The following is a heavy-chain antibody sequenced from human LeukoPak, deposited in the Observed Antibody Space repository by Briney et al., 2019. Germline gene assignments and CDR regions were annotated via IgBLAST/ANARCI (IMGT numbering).Heavy chain of an antibody. V-gene: IGHV1-69*13. CDR1: GGTFSSYA. Sequence: SVKVSCKASGGTFSSYAISWVRQAPGQGLEWMGGIIPIFGTANYAQKFQGRVTITADESTSTAYMELSSLRSEDTAVYYCARGRGYCSGGSCYSRAIDYWGQGTLVTVSS. J-gene: IGHJ4*02. CDR3: ARGRGYCSGGSCYSRAIDY. CDR2: IIPIFGTA. D-gene: IGHD2-15*01.